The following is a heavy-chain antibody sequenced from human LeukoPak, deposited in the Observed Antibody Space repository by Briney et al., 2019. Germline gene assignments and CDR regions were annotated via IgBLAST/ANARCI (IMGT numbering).Heavy chain of an antibody. CDR1: GFTVSSDS. V-gene: IGHV3-23*01. CDR2: VSPSGGDT. CDR3: AKGGRLHQNDY. J-gene: IGHJ4*02. Sequence: PGGSLRLSCAASGFTVSSDSMSWVRLAPGKGLEWVSTVSPSGGDTYYVDSVEGRFTISRDNFRNTLYLQMNSLRAEDTAVYYCAKGGRLHQNDYWGQGTLVTVSS. D-gene: IGHD2-21*02.